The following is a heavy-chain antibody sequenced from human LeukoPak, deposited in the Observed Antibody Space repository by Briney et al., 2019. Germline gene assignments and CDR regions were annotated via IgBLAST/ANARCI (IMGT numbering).Heavy chain of an antibody. D-gene: IGHD2-2*01. Sequence: SETLSLTCAVYGGSFSGYYWSWIRQPPGKGLEWSGEINHSGSTNYNPSLKSRVTISVDTSKNQFSLKLSSVTAADTAVYYCARGQVVVVPAAMYYYYYMDVWGKGTTVTVSS. CDR3: ARGQVVVVPAAMYYYYYMDV. V-gene: IGHV4-34*01. CDR1: GGSFSGYY. J-gene: IGHJ6*03. CDR2: INHSGST.